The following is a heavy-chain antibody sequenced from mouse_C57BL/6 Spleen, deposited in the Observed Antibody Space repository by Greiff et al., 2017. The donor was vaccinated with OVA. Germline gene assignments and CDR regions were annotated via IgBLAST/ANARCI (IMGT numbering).Heavy chain of an antibody. J-gene: IGHJ1*03. V-gene: IGHV1-82*01. Sequence: QVQLQQSGPELVKPGASVKISCKASGFAFSSSWMNWVTQRPGKGLEWIGRIYPGDGDTNYNGKFKGKATLTAAKSSSPAYMQISSLTSEDSAVYSCARTYGSGYGYFYVWGTGTTVTVSS. D-gene: IGHD1-1*01. CDR1: GFAFSSSW. CDR2: IYPGDGDT. CDR3: ARTYGSGYGYFYV.